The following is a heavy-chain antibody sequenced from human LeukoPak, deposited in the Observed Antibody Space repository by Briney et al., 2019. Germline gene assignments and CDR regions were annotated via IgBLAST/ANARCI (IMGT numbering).Heavy chain of an antibody. Sequence: ASVKVSCKASGCTFTSYGISWVRPAPGQGLEGMGWISAYNGNTNYAQKLQGRVTITRNTSLSTAYMELSSPRSEDTAVYYCARGTSKPLGVWGKGTTVTVSS. CDR2: ISAYNGNT. V-gene: IGHV1-18*01. J-gene: IGHJ6*04. CDR1: GCTFTSYG. D-gene: IGHD4-11*01. CDR3: ARGTSKPLGV.